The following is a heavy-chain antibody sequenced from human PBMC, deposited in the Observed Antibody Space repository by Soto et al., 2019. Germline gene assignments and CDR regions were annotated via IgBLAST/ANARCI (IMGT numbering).Heavy chain of an antibody. J-gene: IGHJ2*01. Sequence: QVQLVQSGAEVKKPGSSVKVSCKASGGTFSSYAISWVRQAPGQGLEGMGGIIPIFGTGNYAKKFQGRATSTADESTRTAYMALRSLRFDDTAVYYCAQTLGLAVSGPGRFDLWGRGTLVTVSS. CDR1: GGTFSSYA. V-gene: IGHV1-69*12. CDR2: IIPIFGTG. D-gene: IGHD6-19*01. CDR3: AQTLGLAVSGPGRFDL.